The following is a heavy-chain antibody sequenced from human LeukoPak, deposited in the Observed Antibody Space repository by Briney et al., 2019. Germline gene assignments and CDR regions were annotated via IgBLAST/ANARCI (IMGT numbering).Heavy chain of an antibody. D-gene: IGHD1-26*01. J-gene: IGHJ4*02. CDR3: ARGTHKWELANRFDF. V-gene: IGHV3-30*02. Sequence: PGGSLRLSCAASGFNFRSSGMHWVRQAPGKGLEWVTFIQYDVSQIYYADSVKGRFFISRDNLKNTVYLQMSSLRIEDTAVYYCARGTHKWELANRFDFWGQGTLVTVSS. CDR2: IQYDVSQI. CDR1: GFNFRSSG.